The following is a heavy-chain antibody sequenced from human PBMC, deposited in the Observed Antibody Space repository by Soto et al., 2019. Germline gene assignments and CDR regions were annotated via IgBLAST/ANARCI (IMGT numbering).Heavy chain of an antibody. Sequence: EVQLLESGGNLVQPGGSLRLSCAASGFTFSSFAMSWVRQAPGKGLEWVSVIGTSASITAYADSVRGRFTISRDNPKNTLYLQMNSLRAEDTAVYYCVARGSGWYHWGGQGTLVTVSS. J-gene: IGHJ4*02. CDR1: GFTFSSFA. V-gene: IGHV3-23*01. D-gene: IGHD6-19*01. CDR3: VARGSGWYHW. CDR2: IGTSASIT.